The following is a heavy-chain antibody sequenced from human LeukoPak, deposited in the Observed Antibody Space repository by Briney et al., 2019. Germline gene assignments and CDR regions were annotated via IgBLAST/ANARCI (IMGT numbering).Heavy chain of an antibody. CDR1: GGTFSSYA. J-gene: IGHJ6*02. V-gene: IGHV1-69*05. CDR2: IIPIFGTA. CDR3: ARDDLSYSSRSHYYYYYGMDV. D-gene: IGHD6-13*01. Sequence: ASVKVSCKASGGTFSSYAISWVRQAPGQGLEWMGGIIPIFGTANYAQKFQGRVTITTDESTSTAYMELSSLRSEDTAVYYCARDDLSYSSRSHYYYYYGMDVWGQGTTVTVSS.